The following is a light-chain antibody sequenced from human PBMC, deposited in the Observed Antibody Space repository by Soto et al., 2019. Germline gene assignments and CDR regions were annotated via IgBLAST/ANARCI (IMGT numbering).Light chain of an antibody. Sequence: EIVMTQSPATLSVSPGDRATLSCRASQSVSSSLAWYQQIPGQAPRLLIYDASTRATGIAARFGGSGSGTEFTLTISSLQSEDVAVYYCQQYNNWPPLTFGGGTKVELK. CDR1: QSVSSS. CDR2: DAS. CDR3: QQYNNWPPLT. J-gene: IGKJ4*01. V-gene: IGKV3-15*01.